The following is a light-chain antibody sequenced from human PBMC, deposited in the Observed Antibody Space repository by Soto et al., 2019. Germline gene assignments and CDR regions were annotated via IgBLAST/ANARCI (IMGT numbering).Light chain of an antibody. Sequence: DIQMTQSPSSVSASVGDRVTITCRASQGISAWLAWYQQNPGKAPKILLYAASSLQSGVPSRFSGRVFGTDFTLTISRLKPEDFSTYYCQHANSFPITFGRGTRLESK. J-gene: IGKJ5*01. CDR2: AAS. CDR3: QHANSFPIT. V-gene: IGKV1D-12*01. CDR1: QGISAW.